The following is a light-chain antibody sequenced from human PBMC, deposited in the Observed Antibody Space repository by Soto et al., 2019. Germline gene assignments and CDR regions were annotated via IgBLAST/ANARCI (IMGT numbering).Light chain of an antibody. Sequence: EIMMTQSPATLSVSPGERATLACRASQSVRYNIAWYQQKPGQAPRLLIYYASTRATGIPARFSGSGSGTEFTLTISSLQSEDFALYYCQQYNNWPPIAFGQGTRLEIK. CDR2: YAS. CDR1: QSVRYN. J-gene: IGKJ5*01. CDR3: QQYNNWPPIA. V-gene: IGKV3-15*01.